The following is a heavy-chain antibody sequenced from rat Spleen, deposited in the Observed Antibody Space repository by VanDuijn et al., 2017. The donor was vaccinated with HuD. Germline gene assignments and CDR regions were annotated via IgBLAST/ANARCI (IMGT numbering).Heavy chain of an antibody. CDR2: ISYSGST. CDR3: ARYRDTYGHVGIFDY. D-gene: IGHD2-5*01. CDR1: GYSITSNY. V-gene: IGHV3-1*01. Sequence: SGPGLVKPSQSLSLTCSVTGYSITSNYWGWIRKFPGNKMEWMGYISYSGSTSYNPSLKSRISITRDTSKNQFFLQLNSVTTEDTATYYCARYRDTYGHVGIFDYWGQGVMVTVSS. J-gene: IGHJ2*01.